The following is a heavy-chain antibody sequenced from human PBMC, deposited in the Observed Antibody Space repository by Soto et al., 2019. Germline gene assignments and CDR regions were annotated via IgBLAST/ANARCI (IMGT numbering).Heavy chain of an antibody. CDR1: GYTFTSYA. CDR2: INAGNGNT. D-gene: IGHD6-13*01. V-gene: IGHV1-3*01. Sequence: QVQLVQSGAEVKKPGASVKVSCKASGYTFTSYAMHWVRQAPRQRLEWMGWINAGNGNTKYSQKFQGRVTITRDTSASTAYMELSSLRSEDTAVYYCARSSSWYVFDYWGQGTLVTVSS. CDR3: ARSSSWYVFDY. J-gene: IGHJ4*02.